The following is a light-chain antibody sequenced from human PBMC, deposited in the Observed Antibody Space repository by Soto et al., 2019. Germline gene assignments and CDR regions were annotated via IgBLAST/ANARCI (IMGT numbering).Light chain of an antibody. CDR1: SSVVGSYNL. V-gene: IGLV2-23*02. CDR3: CSYAGSSTYV. J-gene: IGLJ1*01. Sequence: LTQPASVSGSPGQSITISCTGTSSVVGSYNLVSWYQQHPGKAPKLMIYEVSKRPSGVSNRFSGSKSGNTASLTISGLQAEDEADYYCCSYAGSSTYVFGPGTKVTVL. CDR2: EVS.